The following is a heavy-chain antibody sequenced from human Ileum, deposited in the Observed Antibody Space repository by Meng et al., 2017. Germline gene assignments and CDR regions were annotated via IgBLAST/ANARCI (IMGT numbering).Heavy chain of an antibody. Sequence: GGSLRLSCAASRITFINAWVSWVRQAPGKGLEWVGRVKSLTDGGTTDYAAPVKDRFTVLRDDTENTLYLQMNSLKTEDTAVYYCTGGFFGAAFDVWGQGTMVTVSS. CDR1: RITFINAW. V-gene: IGHV3-15*01. D-gene: IGHD3-16*01. CDR2: VKSLTDGGTT. CDR3: TGGFFGAAFDV. J-gene: IGHJ3*01.